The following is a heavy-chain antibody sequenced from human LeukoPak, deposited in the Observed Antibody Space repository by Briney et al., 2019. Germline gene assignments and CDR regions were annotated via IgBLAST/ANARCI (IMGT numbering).Heavy chain of an antibody. D-gene: IGHD2-2*01. CDR1: GGSISRSRYY. Sequence: SETLCLTCTVSGGSISRSRYYWGWIRQTPGKGPEGIGSIYYGGSNYYNPSLKSRVTISVDTSKNQFSLKLTSVTAADTAVYYCARGGFLAYCSSTSCYAPFDYWGQGTLVTVSS. CDR2: IYYGGSN. V-gene: IGHV4-39*07. J-gene: IGHJ4*02. CDR3: ARGGFLAYCSSTSCYAPFDY.